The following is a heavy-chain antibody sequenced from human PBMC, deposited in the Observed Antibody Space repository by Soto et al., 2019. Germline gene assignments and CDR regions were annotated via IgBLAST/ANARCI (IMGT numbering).Heavy chain of an antibody. CDR3: AKGQSSGHSRWVDY. V-gene: IGHV3-23*01. Sequence: GGSLRLSCAASGFTFDSYAMSWVRQAPGKGLEWVSAISASDGSTYYADSVKGRFTISRDNSKSTLYLRMNSLRAEDTAVYYCAKGQSSGHSRWVDYWGQGTLVTVSS. CDR1: GFTFDSYA. J-gene: IGHJ4*02. CDR2: ISASDGST. D-gene: IGHD3-22*01.